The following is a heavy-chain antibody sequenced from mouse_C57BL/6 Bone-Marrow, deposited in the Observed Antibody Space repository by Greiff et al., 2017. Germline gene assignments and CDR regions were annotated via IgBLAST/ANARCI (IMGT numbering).Heavy chain of an antibody. CDR2: INSDGGST. CDR1: EYEFPSYD. V-gene: IGHV5-2*01. Sequence: DVHLVESGGGLVQPGASLKLSCESYEYEFPSYDMPWVRKTPEKRLELVAAINSDGGSTYYPDTMERRFIISRDNTKKTLYLQMSSLRSEDTAVYYGARHGADYFDYWGQGTTLTVSS. CDR3: ARHGADYFDY. D-gene: IGHD1-1*02. J-gene: IGHJ2*01.